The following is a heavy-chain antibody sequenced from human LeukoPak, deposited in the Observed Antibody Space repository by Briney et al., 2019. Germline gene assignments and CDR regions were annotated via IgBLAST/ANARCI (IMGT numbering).Heavy chain of an antibody. J-gene: IGHJ4*02. CDR2: ISAYNGNT. Sequence: ASVKVSCEASGYTFTIYGISWVRQAPGQGLEWMGWISAYNGNTNYAQKLQGRVTMTTDTSTSTAYMELRSLRSDDTAVYYCARDRYYDSSGYSFSPFDYWGQGTLVTVSS. V-gene: IGHV1-18*01. CDR3: ARDRYYDSSGYSFSPFDY. CDR1: GYTFTIYG. D-gene: IGHD3-22*01.